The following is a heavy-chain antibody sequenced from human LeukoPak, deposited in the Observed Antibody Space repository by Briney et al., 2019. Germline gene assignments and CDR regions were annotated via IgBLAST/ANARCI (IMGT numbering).Heavy chain of an antibody. J-gene: IGHJ4*02. CDR3: ARGTHNWNVF. V-gene: IGHV3-66*02. CDR2: IYSGGRT. D-gene: IGHD1-20*01. Sequence: GESLRLSCAASGFTVSDNYMSRVRQAPGKGLEWVSGIYSGGRTYYADSVKGRFTISRDNSKDTLYLQMNSLRAEDTAVYYCARGTHNWNVFWGQGTLVTVSS. CDR1: GFTVSDNY.